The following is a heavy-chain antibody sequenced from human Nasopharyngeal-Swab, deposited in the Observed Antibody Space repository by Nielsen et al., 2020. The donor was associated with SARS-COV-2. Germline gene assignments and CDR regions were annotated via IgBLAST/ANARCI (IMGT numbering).Heavy chain of an antibody. V-gene: IGHV3-21*01. D-gene: IGHD6-13*01. J-gene: IGHJ4*02. Sequence: WIRQPPGKGLEWVSSTSSRSGDISYTDSVKGRFSISRDNAKNSLYLQMNSLRVEDAAVYYCARDLEGIFDHWGQGALVTVSS. CDR2: TSSRSGDI. CDR3: ARDLEGIFDH.